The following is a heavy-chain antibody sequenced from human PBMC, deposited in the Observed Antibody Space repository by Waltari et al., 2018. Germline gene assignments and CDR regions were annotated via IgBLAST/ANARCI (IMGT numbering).Heavy chain of an antibody. V-gene: IGHV4-59*01. CDR1: GGSISSYY. Sequence: QVQLQESGPGLVKPSETLSLTCTVSGGSISSYYWSWIRQPPGKGLEWIGYIYYSGSTNYNPSLKSRVTISVDTSKNQFSLKLSSVTAADTAVYYCAREKGRFGEFWVYYYYMDVWGKGTT. CDR3: AREKGRFGEFWVYYYYMDV. J-gene: IGHJ6*03. D-gene: IGHD3-10*01. CDR2: IYYSGST.